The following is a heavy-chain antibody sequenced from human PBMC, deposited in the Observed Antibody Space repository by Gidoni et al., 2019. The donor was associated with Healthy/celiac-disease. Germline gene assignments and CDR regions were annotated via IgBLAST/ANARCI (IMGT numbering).Heavy chain of an antibody. D-gene: IGHD6-13*01. CDR1: GGTFSSYA. CDR3: ATGDTAMANPGIAAAGSIDY. J-gene: IGHJ4*02. V-gene: IGHV1-69*01. Sequence: QVQLVQSGAEVKKPGSSVTVSCKASGGTFSSYAISWVRQAPGQGLEWMGGIIPIFGTANYAQKFQGRVTITADESTSTAYMELSSLRSEDTAVYYCATGDTAMANPGIAAAGSIDYWGQGTLVTVSS. CDR2: IIPIFGTA.